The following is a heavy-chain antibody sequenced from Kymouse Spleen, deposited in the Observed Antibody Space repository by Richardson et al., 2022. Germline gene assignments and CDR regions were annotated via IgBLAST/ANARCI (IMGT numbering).Heavy chain of an antibody. Sequence: EVQLVESGGGLVQPGGSLRLSCAASGFTFSSYWMSWVRQAPGKGLEWVANIKQDGSEKYYVDSVKGRFTISRDNAKNSLYLQMNSLRAEDTAVYYSQTTVTPLLTTTTTVWTSGAKGPRSPSPQ. CDR2: IKQDGSEK. J-gene: IGHJ6*02. CDR3: QTTVTPLLTTTTTVWTS. CDR1: GFTFSSYW. V-gene: IGHV3-7*01. D-gene: IGHD4-17*01.